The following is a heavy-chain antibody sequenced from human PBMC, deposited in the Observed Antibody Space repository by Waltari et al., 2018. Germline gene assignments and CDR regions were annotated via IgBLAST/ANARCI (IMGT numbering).Heavy chain of an antibody. J-gene: IGHJ5*02. CDR2: IYHGGST. V-gene: IGHV4-38-2*01. CDR3: ARVDGRP. D-gene: IGHD3-9*01. CDR1: GYSISSGYY. Sequence: QVQLQESGPGLVKPSETLSLTCAVSGYSISSGYYWGWIRQPPGKGLEWIGSIYHGGSTYYNPSLKSRVTISVDTSKNQFSLKLSSVTAADTAVYYCARVDGRPWGQGTLVTVSS.